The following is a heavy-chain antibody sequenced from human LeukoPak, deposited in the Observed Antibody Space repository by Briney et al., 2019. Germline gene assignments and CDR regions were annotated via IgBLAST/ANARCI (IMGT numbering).Heavy chain of an antibody. Sequence: PSETLSLTCTVSGGSISSGNYYWSWIRQPAGKGLEWIGRIYTSGSTSYNPSLKSRVTISVDTSKNQFSLKLRSVTAADTAVYYCARVNSRLAYFDYWGQGTLVTVSS. CDR3: ARVNSRLAYFDY. J-gene: IGHJ4*02. CDR1: GGSISSGNYY. V-gene: IGHV4-61*02. D-gene: IGHD6-25*01. CDR2: IYTSGST.